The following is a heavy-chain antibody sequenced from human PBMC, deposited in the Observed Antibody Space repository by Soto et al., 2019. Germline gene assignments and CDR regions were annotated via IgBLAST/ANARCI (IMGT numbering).Heavy chain of an antibody. CDR2: INPATGAA. Sequence: QLHLVQSGAVVKKPGASVTVSCSASGYPVTAYYMHWVRQAPGRGLEWMGGINPATGAAKYTQTFQGRVTMTRDTSTSTVFMELSGLTSEDTAGFYCARGGGVGVAGSAAFDMWGQGTLVTGSS. V-gene: IGHV1-2*02. D-gene: IGHD3-3*01. CDR3: ARGGGVGVAGSAAFDM. CDR1: GYPVTAYY. J-gene: IGHJ3*02.